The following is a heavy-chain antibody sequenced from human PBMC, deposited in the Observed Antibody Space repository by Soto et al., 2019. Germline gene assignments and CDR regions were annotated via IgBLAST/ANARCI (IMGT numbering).Heavy chain of an antibody. CDR1: GGSISSGDYY. CDR3: ARVRVYGGNSWLPHNWFDP. CDR2: IYYSGST. D-gene: IGHD2-21*02. Sequence: SETLSLTCTVSGGSISSGDYYWSWIRQPPGKGLEWIGYIYYSGSTYYNPSLKSRVTISVDTSKNQFSLKLSSVTAADTAVYYCARVRVYGGNSWLPHNWFDPWGQGTLVTVSS. J-gene: IGHJ5*02. V-gene: IGHV4-30-4*01.